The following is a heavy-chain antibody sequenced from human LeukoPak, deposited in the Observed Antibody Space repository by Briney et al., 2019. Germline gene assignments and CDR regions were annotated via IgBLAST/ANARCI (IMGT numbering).Heavy chain of an antibody. J-gene: IGHJ4*02. Sequence: ASETLSLTCAVYGGSFSGYYWSWIRQPPGKGLEWIGEINHSGSTNYNPSLKSRVTISVDTSKNQFSLKLSSVTAADTAVYYCARGGRHCSSTSCYRTRAEGRRFDYWGQGTLVTVSS. V-gene: IGHV4-34*01. CDR1: GGSFSGYY. D-gene: IGHD2-2*02. CDR2: INHSGST. CDR3: ARGGRHCSSTSCYRTRAEGRRFDY.